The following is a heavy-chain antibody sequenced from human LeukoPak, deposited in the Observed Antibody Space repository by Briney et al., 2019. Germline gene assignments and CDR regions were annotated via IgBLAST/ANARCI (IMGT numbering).Heavy chain of an antibody. CDR3: ARDGGYCSSTSCYTRDY. CDR2: IIPIFGTA. CDR1: GGTFSSYA. Sequence: SVKVSCKASGGTFSSYAISWVRQAPGQGLEWMGGIIPIFGTANYAQKFQGRVTITTDESTSTAYMELSSLRSEDTAVYYCARDGGYCSSTSCYTRDYWGQGTLVTVSS. J-gene: IGHJ4*02. D-gene: IGHD2-2*02. V-gene: IGHV1-69*05.